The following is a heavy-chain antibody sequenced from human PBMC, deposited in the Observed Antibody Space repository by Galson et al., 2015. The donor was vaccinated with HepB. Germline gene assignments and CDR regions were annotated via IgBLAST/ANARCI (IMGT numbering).Heavy chain of an antibody. J-gene: IGHJ6*04. V-gene: IGHV3-30*04. Sequence: SLRLSCAASGFTFSSYAMHWVRQAPGKGLEWVAVISYDGSNKYYADSVKGRFTISRDNSKNTLYLQMNSLRAEDTAVYYCANVGGDVWGKGTTVTASS. D-gene: IGHD2-15*01. CDR3: ANVGGDV. CDR1: GFTFSSYA. CDR2: ISYDGSNK.